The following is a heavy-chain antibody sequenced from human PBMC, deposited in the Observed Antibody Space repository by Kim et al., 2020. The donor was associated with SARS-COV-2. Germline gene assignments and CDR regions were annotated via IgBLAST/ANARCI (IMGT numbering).Heavy chain of an antibody. V-gene: IGHV3-30-3*01. CDR3: AIAGLGNYYYGMDF. D-gene: IGHD1-26*01. CDR1: GFTFSSYA. Sequence: GGSLRLSCAASGFTFSSYAMHWVRQAPGKGLEWVAVISYDGSNKYYADSVKGRFTISRDNSKNTLYLQMNSLRAEDTAVYYCAIAGLGNYYYGMDFLGQG. J-gene: IGHJ6*02. CDR2: ISYDGSNK.